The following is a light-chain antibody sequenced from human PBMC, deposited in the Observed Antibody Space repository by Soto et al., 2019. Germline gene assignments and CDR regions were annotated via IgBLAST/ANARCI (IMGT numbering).Light chain of an antibody. CDR3: RQRSNWPIT. CDR1: QSVSIL. CDR2: GAS. J-gene: IGKJ5*01. Sequence: EIVMTQSPATLSVSPGERATLSCRASQSVSILLAWYQQKPGQAPRLLIHGASNRATGIPARFSGSGSGTDFTLTISSLEPEDFAVYYCRQRSNWPITFGQGTRLEIK. V-gene: IGKV3-11*01.